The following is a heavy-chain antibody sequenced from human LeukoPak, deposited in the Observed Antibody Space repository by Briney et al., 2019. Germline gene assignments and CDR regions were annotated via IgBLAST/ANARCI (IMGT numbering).Heavy chain of an antibody. CDR1: GGSFSGYY. V-gene: IGHV4-34*01. Sequence: SETLSLTCVVYGGSFSGYYWSWIRQPPGKGLEWIGEINHSGSTNYNPSLKSRVIISVDTSKNQFSLKLTSVTAADTAVYYCARSRLHPIIFDYWGRGTLVTVSS. CDR2: INHSGST. J-gene: IGHJ4*02. CDR3: ARSRLHPIIFDY. D-gene: IGHD5-24*01.